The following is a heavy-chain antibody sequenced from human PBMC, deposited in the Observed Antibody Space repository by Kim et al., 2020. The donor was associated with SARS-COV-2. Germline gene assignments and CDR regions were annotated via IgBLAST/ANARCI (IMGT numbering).Heavy chain of an antibody. V-gene: IGHV4-34*01. Sequence: SETLSLTCAVYGGSFSGYYWSWIRQPPGKGLEWIGEINHSGSTNYNPSLKSRVTISVDTSKNQFSLKLSSVTAADTAVYYCARRVPRGMGRYFDWTNDYYYYGMDVWGQGTTVTVSS. D-gene: IGHD3-9*01. J-gene: IGHJ6*02. CDR1: GGSFSGYY. CDR2: INHSGST. CDR3: ARRVPRGMGRYFDWTNDYYYYGMDV.